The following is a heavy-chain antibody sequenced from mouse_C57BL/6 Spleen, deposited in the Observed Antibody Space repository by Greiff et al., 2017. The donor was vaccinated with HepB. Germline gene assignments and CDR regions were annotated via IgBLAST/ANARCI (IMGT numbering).Heavy chain of an antibody. CDR3: AKGTGDYAWFAY. D-gene: IGHD2-4*01. J-gene: IGHJ3*01. Sequence: QVQLKESGAELARPGASVKLSCKASGYTFTSYGISWVKQRTGQGLEWIGEIYPRSGNTYYNEKFKGKATLTADKSSSTAYMELRSLTSEDSAVYFCAKGTGDYAWFAYWGQGTLVTVSA. CDR2: IYPRSGNT. V-gene: IGHV1-81*01. CDR1: GYTFTSYG.